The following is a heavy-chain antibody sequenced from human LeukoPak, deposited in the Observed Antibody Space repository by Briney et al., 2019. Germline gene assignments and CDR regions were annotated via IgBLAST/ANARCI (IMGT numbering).Heavy chain of an antibody. CDR3: ARKTTKNSGWYTNWFDP. D-gene: IGHD6-19*01. V-gene: IGHV4-59*01. CDR1: GGSISSYY. CDR2: IYYSGST. J-gene: IGHJ5*02. Sequence: SETLSLTCTVSGGSISSYYWSWIRQPPGKGLEWIGYIYYSGSTNYNPSLKSRGTISVDTSKNQFSLKLSSVTAADTAVYYCARKTTKNSGWYTNWFDPWGQGTLVTVSS.